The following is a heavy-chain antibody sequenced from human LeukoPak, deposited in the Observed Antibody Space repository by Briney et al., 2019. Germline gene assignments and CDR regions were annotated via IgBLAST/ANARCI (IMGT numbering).Heavy chain of an antibody. Sequence: PSETLSLTCAVYGGSFSGYYWSWIRQPPRKGLEWIGEINHSGSTNYNPSLKSRVTISVDTSKNQFSLKLSSVTAADTAVYYCARGRGRFLAVWGKGTTVTVSS. CDR1: GGSFSGYY. J-gene: IGHJ6*04. V-gene: IGHV4-34*01. D-gene: IGHD3-3*01. CDR3: ARGRGRFLAV. CDR2: INHSGST.